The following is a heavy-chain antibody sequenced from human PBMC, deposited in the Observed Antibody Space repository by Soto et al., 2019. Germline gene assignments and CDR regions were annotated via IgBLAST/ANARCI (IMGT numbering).Heavy chain of an antibody. CDR2: IYYSGST. V-gene: IGHV4-31*03. CDR3: ARLWFGEPTYGMDV. D-gene: IGHD3-10*01. J-gene: IGHJ6*02. Sequence: NPSETLSLTCTVSGGSISSGGYYWSWIRQHPGKGLEWIGYIYYSGSTYYNPSLKSRVTISVDTSKNQFSLKLSSVTAADTAVYYCARLWFGEPTYGMDVWGQGTTVTVSS. CDR1: GGSISSGGYY.